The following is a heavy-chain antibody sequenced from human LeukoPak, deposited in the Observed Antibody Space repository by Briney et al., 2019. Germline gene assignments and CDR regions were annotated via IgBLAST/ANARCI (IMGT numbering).Heavy chain of an antibody. J-gene: IGHJ4*02. CDR3: ASAMVRGKNGDY. CDR1: GFTFSSYS. V-gene: IGHV3-48*01. D-gene: IGHD3-10*01. CDR2: ISSSSTI. Sequence: GGSLRLSCAASGFTFSSYSMNWVRQAPGKGLEWVSYISSSSTIYYADSVKGRFTISRDNAKNSLYLQMNSLRAEDTAVYYCASAMVRGKNGDYWGQGTLVTVSS.